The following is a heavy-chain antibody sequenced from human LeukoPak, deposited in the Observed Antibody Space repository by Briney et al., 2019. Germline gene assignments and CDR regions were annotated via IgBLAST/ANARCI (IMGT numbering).Heavy chain of an antibody. CDR2: INSDGSST. CDR3: AKGGITIFGVVIGLLDI. Sequence: GGSLRLSCAASGFMFNTYWMHWVRQAPGKGLVWVSRINSDGSSTSYADSVKGRFTISRDNAKNTLYLQMNSLRAEDTAVYYCAKGGITIFGVVIGLLDIWGQGTMVTVSS. D-gene: IGHD3-3*01. J-gene: IGHJ3*02. CDR1: GFMFNTYW. V-gene: IGHV3-74*01.